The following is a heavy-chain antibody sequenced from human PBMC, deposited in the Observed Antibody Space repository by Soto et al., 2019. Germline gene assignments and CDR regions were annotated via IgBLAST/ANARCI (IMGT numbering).Heavy chain of an antibody. Sequence: GESLKISCKGSGYSFTSYWIGWVRQMPGKGLEWMGIIYPGDSDTRYSPSFQGQVTISADKSISTAYLQWSSLKASDTAMYYCARHSSVKVDKQLVFAFDIWGQGTMVTVSS. CDR1: GYSFTSYW. V-gene: IGHV5-51*01. CDR3: ARHSSVKVDKQLVFAFDI. D-gene: IGHD6-6*01. CDR2: IYPGDSDT. J-gene: IGHJ3*02.